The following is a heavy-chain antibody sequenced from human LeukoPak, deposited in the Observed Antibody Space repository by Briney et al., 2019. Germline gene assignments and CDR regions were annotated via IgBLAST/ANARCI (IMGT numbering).Heavy chain of an antibody. J-gene: IGHJ4*02. CDR3: AKEGATMIVVAGLFDY. D-gene: IGHD3-22*01. CDR1: GFPFSSYE. CDR2: ISSSGNAI. V-gene: IGHV3-48*03. Sequence: GGSLRLSCAASGFPFSSYEMNWVRQAPGKGLEWVSYISSSGNAIYYADSVKGRFTISRDNAKNSLYLQMNSLRAGDTALYYCAKEGATMIVVAGLFDYWGQGTLVTVSS.